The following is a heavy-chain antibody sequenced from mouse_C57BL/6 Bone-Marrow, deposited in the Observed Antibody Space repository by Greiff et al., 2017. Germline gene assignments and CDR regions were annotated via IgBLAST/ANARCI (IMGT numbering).Heavy chain of an antibody. D-gene: IGHD2-5*01. CDR1: GYSFTGYY. CDR3: ARSGSNCAWFAY. V-gene: IGHV1-42*01. Sequence: EVQLQQSGPELVKPGASVKISCKASGYSFTGYYMNWVKQSPEKSLEWIGEINPSTGGTTYNQKFKAQATLTVDKSSSPAYMQLKSLTSEDSAVYYCARSGSNCAWFAYGGQGTLVTVAA. J-gene: IGHJ3*01. CDR2: INPSTGGT.